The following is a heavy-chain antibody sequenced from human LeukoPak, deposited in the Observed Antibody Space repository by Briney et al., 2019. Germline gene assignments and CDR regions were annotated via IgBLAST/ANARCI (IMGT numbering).Heavy chain of an antibody. CDR1: GYTFASYG. Sequence: ASVKVSCKTSGYTFASYGVSWVRQAPGQGLEWMAWISPYNGNTNYAQKLQDRVTLTTDTPTSTAYMELRSLRSDDTAVYYCARHYYGSGTYYHFNSWGQGTLVTASS. CDR3: ARHYYGSGTYYHFNS. J-gene: IGHJ4*02. CDR2: ISPYNGNT. V-gene: IGHV1-18*01. D-gene: IGHD3-10*01.